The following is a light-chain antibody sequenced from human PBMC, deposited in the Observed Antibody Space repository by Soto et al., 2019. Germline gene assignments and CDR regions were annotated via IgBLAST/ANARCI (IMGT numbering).Light chain of an antibody. CDR3: QHSYNNLKWT. J-gene: IGKJ1*01. V-gene: IGKV1-39*01. Sequence: DIQMTQSPSSLSASVGDRVIITCRASQTISTFLNWYQQKPGEAPRVLIYDASTLQTGVPSRFSGSGYGTDFTLTISSLQPEDFAYYYCQHSYNNLKWTFGHGTKVDIX. CDR1: QTISTF. CDR2: DAS.